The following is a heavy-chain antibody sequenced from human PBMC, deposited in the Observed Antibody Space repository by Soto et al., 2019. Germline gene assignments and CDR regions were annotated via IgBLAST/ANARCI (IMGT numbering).Heavy chain of an antibody. V-gene: IGHV4-34*01. J-gene: IGHJ4*02. CDR3: ARGREIFGAVTPFEY. Sequence: SETLSLTCAVYGAPFSGYYRTWIRQPPGKGLEWIGEINHTGSTKYNPSLKSRVTISLDTSKNQFSLSLRSVTAADTAVYYCARGREIFGAVTPFEYWGQGTQVTVSS. CDR1: GAPFSGYY. CDR2: INHTGST. D-gene: IGHD3-3*01.